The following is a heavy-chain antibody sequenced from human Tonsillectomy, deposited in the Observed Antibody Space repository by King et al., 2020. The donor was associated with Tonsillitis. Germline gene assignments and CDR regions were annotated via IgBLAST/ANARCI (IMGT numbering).Heavy chain of an antibody. CDR2: ISYDGSNK. V-gene: IGHV3-30*04. Sequence: VQLVQSGGGVVQPGRSLRLSCAASGFTFSSYAMHWVRQAPGKGLEWVAVISYDGSNKYYADSVKGRFTISRDNSKNTLYLQMNSLRAEDTAVYYCARDRDSSSWYVDYYYGMDVWGQGTTVTVSS. J-gene: IGHJ6*02. CDR1: GFTFSSYA. D-gene: IGHD6-13*01. CDR3: ARDRDSSSWYVDYYYGMDV.